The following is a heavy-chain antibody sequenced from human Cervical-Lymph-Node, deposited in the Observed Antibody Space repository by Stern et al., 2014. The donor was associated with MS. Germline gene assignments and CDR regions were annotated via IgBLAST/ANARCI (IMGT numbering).Heavy chain of an antibody. D-gene: IGHD3-10*01. CDR3: ARGGRGVGLEY. CDR1: GFTFSTYA. Sequence: VQLAESGAGVLQPGRSLSLSCAASGFTFSTYAKHWVRQAPGKGLEWVAFVSYDGTQRNSTDSVKARFTISRDNAKNTLYLHMNSLRDEDTAVYFCARGGRGVGLEYWGQGALVTVSS. CDR2: VSYDGTQR. J-gene: IGHJ4*02. V-gene: IGHV3-30-3*01.